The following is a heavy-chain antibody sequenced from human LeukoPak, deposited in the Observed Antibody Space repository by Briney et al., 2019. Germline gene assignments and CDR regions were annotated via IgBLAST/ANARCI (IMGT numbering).Heavy chain of an antibody. V-gene: IGHV3-23*01. D-gene: IGHD4-17*01. J-gene: IGHJ4*02. CDR1: GFTFNNYA. CDR2: ISGGGETT. CDR3: ARDYADYVGYFFFDY. Sequence: GGSLRLSCAASGFTFNNYAMNWVRQAPGKGLEWVSSISGGGETTYYADSAKGRLTISRDNSQNTLYLQMSSLRAEDTAVYYCARDYADYVGYFFFDYWGQGTLVTVSS.